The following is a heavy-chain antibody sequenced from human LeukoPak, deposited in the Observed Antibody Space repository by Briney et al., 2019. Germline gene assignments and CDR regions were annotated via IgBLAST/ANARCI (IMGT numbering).Heavy chain of an antibody. Sequence: GGSLRLSCAASGFIFGIYWMSWVRQAPGKGLEWVANIKQDGSEKYYVDSVKGRFTISRDNAKNSLYLQMNSLRAEDTAVYYCARGVGIAATYFDYWGQGTLVTVSS. V-gene: IGHV3-7*05. D-gene: IGHD6-13*01. J-gene: IGHJ4*02. CDR1: GFIFGIYW. CDR3: ARGVGIAATYFDY. CDR2: IKQDGSEK.